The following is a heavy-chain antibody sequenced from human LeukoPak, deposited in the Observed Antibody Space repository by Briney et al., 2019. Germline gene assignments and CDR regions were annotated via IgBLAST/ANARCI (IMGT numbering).Heavy chain of an antibody. Sequence: GGSLRLSCVASGFTFNSYWMHCVRQAPGKGLVWVSRIKSDGSSTDYADSVKGRFTISRDNAKNTLYLQMNSLRAEDTAVYYCARMVSVAGTLALDYWGQGTLVTVSS. CDR3: ARMVSVAGTLALDY. CDR2: IKSDGSST. CDR1: GFTFNSYW. J-gene: IGHJ4*02. D-gene: IGHD6-19*01. V-gene: IGHV3-74*01.